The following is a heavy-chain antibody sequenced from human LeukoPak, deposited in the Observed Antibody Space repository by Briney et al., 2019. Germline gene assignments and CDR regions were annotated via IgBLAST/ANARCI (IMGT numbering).Heavy chain of an antibody. D-gene: IGHD6-13*01. CDR2: IWYDGSNK. Sequence: GRSLRLSCAASGFTFSSYGMHWVRQAPGKGLEGVAVIWYDGSNKYYADSVKGRFTISRDNSKNTLYLQMNSLRAEDTAVYYCARAQQLVLVVDYWGQGTLVTVSS. J-gene: IGHJ4*02. CDR1: GFTFSSYG. V-gene: IGHV3-33*01. CDR3: ARAQQLVLVVDY.